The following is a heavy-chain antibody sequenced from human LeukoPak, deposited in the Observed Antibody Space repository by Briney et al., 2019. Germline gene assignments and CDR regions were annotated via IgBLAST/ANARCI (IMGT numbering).Heavy chain of an antibody. V-gene: IGHV1-69*05. CDR1: GGTFSSYA. Sequence: SVKVSCKASGGTFSSYAISWVRQAPGQGLEWMGGIIPIFGTANYAQKFQGRVTITTDESTSTASMELSRLRSEDPAVYYCARGGIAVAGTSTPVGAFDIWGQGTMVTVSS. D-gene: IGHD6-19*01. J-gene: IGHJ3*02. CDR3: ARGGIAVAGTSTPVGAFDI. CDR2: IIPIFGTA.